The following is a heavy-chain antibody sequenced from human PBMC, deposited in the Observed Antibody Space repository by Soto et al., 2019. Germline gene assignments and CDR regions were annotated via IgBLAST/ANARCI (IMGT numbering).Heavy chain of an antibody. D-gene: IGHD1-1*01. CDR2: IIPIFGKV. Sequence: QVQLVQSGEEVKTPGSSVKVSCKASGGTFSSYPVAWVRQAPGQGLEWMGGIIPIFGKVNSAQKFQGRVTITADESTSTAYMELSSLTSEDTAVYYCARPRTVATTKGYDYWGQGTLVTVSS. CDR1: GGTFSSYP. CDR3: ARPRTVATTKGYDY. J-gene: IGHJ4*02. V-gene: IGHV1-69*01.